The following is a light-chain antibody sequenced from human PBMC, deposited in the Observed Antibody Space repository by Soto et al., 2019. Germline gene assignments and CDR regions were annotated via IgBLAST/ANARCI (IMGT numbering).Light chain of an antibody. CDR2: SND. V-gene: IGLV1-44*01. J-gene: IGLJ1*01. CDR3: AAWDYSLNGYS. Sequence: QSVLTQPPSASGTHGQRVTISCSGSSSNIGSNVLSWYQQLPGAAPKLLIYSNDQRPSGVPDRFSGSKSGTSASLAISGLQSEDEAAYYCAAWDYSLNGYSFGPGTKLTVL. CDR1: SSNIGSNV.